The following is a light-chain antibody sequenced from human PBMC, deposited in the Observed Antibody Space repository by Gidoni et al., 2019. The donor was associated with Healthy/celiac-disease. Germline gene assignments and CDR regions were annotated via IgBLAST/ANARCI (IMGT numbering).Light chain of an antibody. V-gene: IGLV3-25*03. CDR3: QSADSSGTFVV. Sequence: SYELTQPPSVSVSPGQTARITCSGDALPKQYAYWYQQKPGQAPVLVIYKDIERHSGIPERFSGSNSGTTVTFTISGVQAEDEADYYCQSADSSGTFVVFGGGTKLTVL. J-gene: IGLJ2*01. CDR1: ALPKQY. CDR2: KDI.